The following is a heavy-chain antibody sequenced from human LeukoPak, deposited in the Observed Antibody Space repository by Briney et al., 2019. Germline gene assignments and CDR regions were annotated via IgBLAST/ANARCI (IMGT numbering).Heavy chain of an antibody. CDR1: GFTFSSYS. J-gene: IGHJ3*02. V-gene: IGHV3-48*04. CDR3: ARSRYYGSGRDFDI. Sequence: PGGSLRLSCAASGFTFSSYSMNWVRQAPGKGLEWVSYISSSSSTIYYADSVKGRFTISRDNAKKSLYLQMNSLRAEDTAVYYCARSRYYGSGRDFDIWGQGTMVTVSS. D-gene: IGHD3-10*01. CDR2: ISSSSSTI.